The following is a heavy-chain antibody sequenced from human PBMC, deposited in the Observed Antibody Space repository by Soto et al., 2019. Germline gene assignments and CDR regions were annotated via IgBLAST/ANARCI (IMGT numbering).Heavy chain of an antibody. Sequence: EVQLVESGGGLVQPGGSLRLSCAASGFTFSIYWMHWVRQAPGQGLAWVSRINGNGSSTSNEDPVNGRFNISRDNAKNTLYLEMNSLRAEDTAVYSCAVESMWAPAYWGQGTLVAVSS. CDR3: AVESMWAPAY. J-gene: IGHJ4*02. CDR2: INGNGSST. CDR1: GFTFSIYW. D-gene: IGHD1-26*01. V-gene: IGHV3-74*01.